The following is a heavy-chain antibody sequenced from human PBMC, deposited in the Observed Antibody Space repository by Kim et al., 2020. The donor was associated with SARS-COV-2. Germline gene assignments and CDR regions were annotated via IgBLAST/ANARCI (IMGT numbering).Heavy chain of an antibody. CDR1: GYSFTIHA. J-gene: IGHJ6*01. CDR2: INTDTDNP. V-gene: IGHV7-4-1*02. D-gene: IGHD6-13*01. Sequence: ASVKVSCKASGYSFTIHAMNWVRQAPGQGLEWMGWINTDTDNPTYAQGFAGRFVFSLDTSVSTAYLQISSLKAEDTAVYYCASSSWDSGGSYYYGMDVW. CDR3: ASSSWDSGGSYYYGMDV.